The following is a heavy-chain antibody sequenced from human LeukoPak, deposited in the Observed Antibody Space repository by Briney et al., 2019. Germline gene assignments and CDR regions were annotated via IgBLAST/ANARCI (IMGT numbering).Heavy chain of an antibody. Sequence: SETLSLTCDVSGGSISTGNYWWGWLRQPPGKGLEWIGIIFHTGKTHDNPSLRGRVSMSVDTSKNQISLRLSAVTAADTAVYYCARQMGVGVWALDYWGQGALVTVSS. D-gene: IGHD3-16*01. CDR2: IFHTGKT. CDR1: GGSISTGNYW. J-gene: IGHJ4*02. CDR3: ARQMGVGVWALDY. V-gene: IGHV4-39*01.